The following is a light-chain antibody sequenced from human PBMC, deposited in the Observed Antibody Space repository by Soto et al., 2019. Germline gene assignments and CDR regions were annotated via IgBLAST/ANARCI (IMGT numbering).Light chain of an antibody. V-gene: IGKV3D-15*01. CDR2: DAS. CDR3: QQYNNWPRT. CDR1: QTVSSN. Sequence: EIVLTQSPGTLSLSPGERGTLSCRASQTVSSNFLAWYQQKPGQAPRLLIFDASTRATGIPDRFTGSGSGTEFTLTISSLQSEDFAVYYCQQYNNWPRTFGQGTKVEIK. J-gene: IGKJ1*01.